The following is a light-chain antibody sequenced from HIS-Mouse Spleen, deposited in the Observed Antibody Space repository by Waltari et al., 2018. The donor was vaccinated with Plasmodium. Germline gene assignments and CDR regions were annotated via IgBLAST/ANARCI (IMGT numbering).Light chain of an antibody. V-gene: IGLV3-1*01. J-gene: IGLJ2*01. CDR1: KLGYKY. CDR2: QDS. Sequence: SYELTQPPSVSVSPGQTASITCSVDKLGYKYACWYQQKPGQSPVLVIYQDSKRPSGIPARFSGSNSGNTATLTISGTQAMDEADYYCQAWDSSTVVFGGGTKLTVL. CDR3: QAWDSSTVV.